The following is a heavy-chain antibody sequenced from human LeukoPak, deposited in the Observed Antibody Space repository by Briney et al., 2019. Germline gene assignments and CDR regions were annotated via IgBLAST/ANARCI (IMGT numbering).Heavy chain of an antibody. CDR2: INHSGST. CDR1: GESFSGYY. V-gene: IGHV4-34*01. CDR3: ARRGSTGTTTVDY. D-gene: IGHD1-1*01. Sequence: PSETLSLTCAVYGESFSGYYWTWIRQPPGKGLEWIGQINHSGSTNYNPSLKSRVTISVATSKNQFSLNLNSVTAADTAVYYCARRGSTGTTTVDYWGQGTLVTVPS. J-gene: IGHJ4*02.